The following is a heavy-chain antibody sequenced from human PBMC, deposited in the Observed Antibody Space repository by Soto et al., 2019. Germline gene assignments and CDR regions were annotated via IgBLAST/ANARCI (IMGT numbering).Heavy chain of an antibody. D-gene: IGHD2-2*01. CDR3: AKGRAYQLSSRFDP. Sequence: GALRLSCTASGFTFSSYAMNWVRQAPGKGLEWVSSISGNDGSTYYADSVKGRFTISRDNSKNTLYLQMNSLRAEDTAVYFCAKGRAYQLSSRFDPWGQGTLVTVSS. CDR1: GFTFSSYA. CDR2: ISGNDGST. V-gene: IGHV3-23*01. J-gene: IGHJ5*02.